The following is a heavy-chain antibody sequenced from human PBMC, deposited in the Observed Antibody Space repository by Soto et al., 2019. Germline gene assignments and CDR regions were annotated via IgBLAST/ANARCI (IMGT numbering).Heavy chain of an antibody. Sequence: QVQMQESGPGLVKTSQTLSLTCTVSGGSISSGGYYWSWIRQHPGKGLEWIGYIYYSGSTYYNPSLKSRVTISVDSSKNQFSLKLSSVTAADTAVYYCARRSSGYYPTFDFWGQGTLVTVSS. CDR1: GGSISSGGYY. D-gene: IGHD3-22*01. CDR2: IYYSGST. CDR3: ARRSSGYYPTFDF. J-gene: IGHJ4*02. V-gene: IGHV4-31*03.